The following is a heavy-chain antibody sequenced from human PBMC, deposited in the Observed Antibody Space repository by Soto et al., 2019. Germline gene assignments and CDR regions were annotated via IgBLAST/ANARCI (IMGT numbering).Heavy chain of an antibody. CDR1: GFFFSSYT. CDR3: ASEITVDGRVGY. CDR2: ISGNSGYI. J-gene: IGHJ4*02. D-gene: IGHD6-19*01. Sequence: EVQLVESGGGLVKPGGSLRLSCAGSGFFFSSYTMNWVRQAPGKGLEWVSSISGNSGYIYYADSVKGRFTISRDNAKNSLFLQMKNLRAEDTAVYYCASEITVDGRVGYWGQGTLVTVSS. V-gene: IGHV3-21*01.